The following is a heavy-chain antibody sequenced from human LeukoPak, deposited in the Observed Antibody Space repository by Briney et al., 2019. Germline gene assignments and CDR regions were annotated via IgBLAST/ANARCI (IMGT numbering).Heavy chain of an antibody. CDR1: GGSISSYY. CDR2: IYYSGST. V-gene: IGHV4-59*12. CDR3: ARDQGGYYLR. J-gene: IGHJ3*01. D-gene: IGHD2-15*01. Sequence: SETLSLTCTVSGGSISSYYWSWIRQPPGKGLEWIGYIYYSGSTYYNPSLKSRVTISVDTSKNQFSLKLSSVTAADTAVYYCARDQGGYYLRWGQGTMVTVSS.